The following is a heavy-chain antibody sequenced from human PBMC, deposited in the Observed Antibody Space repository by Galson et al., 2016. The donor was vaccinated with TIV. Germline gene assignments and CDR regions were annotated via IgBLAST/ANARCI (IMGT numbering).Heavy chain of an antibody. V-gene: IGHV3-21*01. D-gene: IGHD2/OR15-2a*01. CDR3: ARVRGDGEYSYGAVVY. CDR1: GFTFSAYA. Sequence: GSLRLSCAAFGFTFSAYAMHWVRQALGKGLEWVSTISSSGRFVYYADSLKGRFTIARDSATSSLHLQMNSLRDEDSGIYYCARVRGDGEYSYGAVVYWGQGTLVTVSS. CDR2: ISSSGRFV. J-gene: IGHJ4*02.